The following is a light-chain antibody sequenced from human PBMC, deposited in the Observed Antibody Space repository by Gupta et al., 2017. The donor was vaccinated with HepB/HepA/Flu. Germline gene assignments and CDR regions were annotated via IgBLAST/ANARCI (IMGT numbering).Light chain of an antibody. CDR3: QQYGT. Sequence: DIQMTQSPSTLSASVGDTVTITCRASQSISSWLAWYQQKPGKAPKLLIYKASTLESGVPSRFRGGGSGTEFTLTLSSLQPDDFATYYCQQYGTFGQGTKVEI. J-gene: IGKJ1*01. CDR2: KAS. V-gene: IGKV1-5*03. CDR1: QSISSW.